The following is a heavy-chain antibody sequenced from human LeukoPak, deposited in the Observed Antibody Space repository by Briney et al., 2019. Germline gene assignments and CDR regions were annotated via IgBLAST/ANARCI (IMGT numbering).Heavy chain of an antibody. J-gene: IGHJ4*02. Sequence: PGGSLRLSCAASGFTFSSYSMNWVRQAPGKGLEWVSYISSSGSTIYYADSVKGRFTISRDNAKNSLYLQMNSLRAEDTAVYYCARAPLFTYYDILTGYDYWGQGTLVTVSS. CDR2: ISSSGSTI. D-gene: IGHD3-9*01. CDR1: GFTFSSYS. CDR3: ARAPLFTYYDILTGYDY. V-gene: IGHV3-48*04.